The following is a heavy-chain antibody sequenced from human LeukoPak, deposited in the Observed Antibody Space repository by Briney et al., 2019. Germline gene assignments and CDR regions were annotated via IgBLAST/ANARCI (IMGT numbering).Heavy chain of an antibody. CDR2: IYPGDSDT. V-gene: IGHV5-51*01. CDR3: ARPTTVSTEFDY. Sequence: KAGESLQISCKASGYSFTTYWIGWVRPMPGKGLEWMGTIYPGDSDTRYSPSFQGQVTISADKSMSTAYLQWSSLKASDTAMYYCARPTTVSTEFDYWGQGTLVTVSS. D-gene: IGHD4-17*01. J-gene: IGHJ4*02. CDR1: GYSFTTYW.